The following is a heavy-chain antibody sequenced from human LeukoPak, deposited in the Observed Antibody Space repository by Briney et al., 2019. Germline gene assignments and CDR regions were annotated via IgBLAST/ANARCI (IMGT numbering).Heavy chain of an antibody. J-gene: IGHJ6*04. D-gene: IGHD3-3*01. CDR1: GFTVSSNY. CDR3: ARDSFRPYYDFWSGSLDV. V-gene: IGHV3-66*02. CDR2: IYSGGST. Sequence: PGGSLRLSCAASGFTVSSNYMSWVRQAPGKGLEWVSVIYSGGSTYYADSVKGRFTISRDNSKNTLYLQMSSLRAEDTAVYYCARDSFRPYYDFWSGSLDVWGKGTTVTVSS.